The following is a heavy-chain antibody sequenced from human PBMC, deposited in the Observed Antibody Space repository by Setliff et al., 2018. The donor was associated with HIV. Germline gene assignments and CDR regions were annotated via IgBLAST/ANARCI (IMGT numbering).Heavy chain of an antibody. CDR1: GGSISRFY. D-gene: IGHD3-22*01. J-gene: IGHJ6*03. V-gene: IGHV4-59*12. Sequence: PSETLSLTCTVSGGSISRFYWSWIRQPPGKGLEWIGHIYYIGTTNYNPSLKSRVTISVDTSKYHFYLKLSSVTAADTAVYYCARFYDISGYYSNYHYYMDVWGKGTAVTVSS. CDR3: ARFYDISGYYSNYHYYMDV. CDR2: IYYIGTT.